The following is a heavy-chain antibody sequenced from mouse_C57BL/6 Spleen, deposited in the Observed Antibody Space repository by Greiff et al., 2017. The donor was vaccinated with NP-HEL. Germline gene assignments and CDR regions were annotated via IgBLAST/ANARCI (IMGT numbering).Heavy chain of an antibody. D-gene: IGHD3-3*01. V-gene: IGHV1-7*01. Sequence: QVQLQQSGAELAKPGASVKLSCKASGYTFTSHWMHWVKQRPGQGLEWIGYINPSSGYTKYKQKFKDKATLTADKFSSTAYMQLSSVTYEYAAVYYCAREGPWYFDVWGTGTTVTVSS. J-gene: IGHJ1*03. CDR3: AREGPWYFDV. CDR2: INPSSGYT. CDR1: GYTFTSHW.